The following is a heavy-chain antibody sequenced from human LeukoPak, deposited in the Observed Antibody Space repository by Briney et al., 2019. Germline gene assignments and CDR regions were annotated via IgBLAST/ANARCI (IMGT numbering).Heavy chain of an antibody. CDR1: GFTFNSEA. CDR2: ISDSGGTT. V-gene: IGHV3-23*01. Sequence: PGGSLRLSCAASGFTFNSEAMTWVREGRGRGLEWVSSISDSGGTTYYADSVKGRFTISRDNSKNTVYLQMNSLRAEDTALYYCAKGLGFLPQFDYWGQGTLVAVSS. J-gene: IGHJ4*02. CDR3: AKGLGFLPQFDY. D-gene: IGHD6-19*01.